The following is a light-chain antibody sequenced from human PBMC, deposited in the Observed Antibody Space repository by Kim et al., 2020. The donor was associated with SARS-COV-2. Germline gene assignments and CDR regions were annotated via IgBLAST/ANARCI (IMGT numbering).Light chain of an antibody. CDR2: HAF. CDR3: QQYNDWPLT. J-gene: IGKJ4*01. CDR1: QSIGTD. V-gene: IGKV3D-15*01. Sequence: SPGERATLSCTASQSIGTDLAWYQQKPGQAPRLLIYHAFTRATGIPARISGSGSGTEFTLTISSLQSEDFAGYYCQQYNDWPLTFGGGTKVDIK.